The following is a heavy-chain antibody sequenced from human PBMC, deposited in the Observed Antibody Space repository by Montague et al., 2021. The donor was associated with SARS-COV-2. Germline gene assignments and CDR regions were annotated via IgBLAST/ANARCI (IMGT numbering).Heavy chain of an antibody. CDR2: VLSSGST. J-gene: IGHJ4*02. Sequence: SETLSLTCTVSGGSIFSNSFYWGWIRQSPGQGLEWIGNVLSSGSTFYNPSLRSRVTMSEDMSKNQFSLKLSSVTAADTAVYYCAREVGRGYSGYEGEYWGQGTLVTVSS. V-gene: IGHV4-39*02. D-gene: IGHD5-12*01. CDR3: AREVGRGYSGYEGEY. CDR1: GGSIFSNSFY.